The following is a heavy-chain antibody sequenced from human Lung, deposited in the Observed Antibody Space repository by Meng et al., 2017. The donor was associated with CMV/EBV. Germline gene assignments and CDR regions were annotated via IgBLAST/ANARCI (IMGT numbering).Heavy chain of an antibody. CDR2: IIPILGIA. D-gene: IGHD3-3*01. CDR3: ARDDRNYDFWSGYSNLGYFDY. V-gene: IGHV1-69*10. Sequence: SVKVSCKASGGTFSSYAISWVRQAPGQGLEWMGGIIPILGIANCAQKFQGRVTITADKSTSTAYMELSSLRSEDTAVYYCARDDRNYDFWSGYSNLGYFDYWGQGTLVTVSS. CDR1: GGTFSSYA. J-gene: IGHJ4*02.